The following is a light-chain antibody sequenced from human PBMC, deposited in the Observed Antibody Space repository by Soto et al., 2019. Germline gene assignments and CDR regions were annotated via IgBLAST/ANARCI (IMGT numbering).Light chain of an antibody. CDR3: QQYNNWPPLT. V-gene: IGKV1-12*01. J-gene: IGKJ4*01. Sequence: DIQITQSPSSVSASVGDRVTITCRASQDIGSYLAWYQQKPGKAPNLLICGASILQSGVPSRFSCSGSGTEFTLTISSLQSEDFAVYYCQQYNNWPPLTFGGGTKVEIK. CDR1: QDIGSY. CDR2: GAS.